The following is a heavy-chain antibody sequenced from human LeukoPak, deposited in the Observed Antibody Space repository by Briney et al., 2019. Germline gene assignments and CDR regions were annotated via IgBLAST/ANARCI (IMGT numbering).Heavy chain of an antibody. V-gene: IGHV3-7*01. CDR3: ARDQGNCWFDP. CDR1: GFTFNNHW. CDR2: IKQDESEK. Sequence: GGSLRLSCAASGFTFNNHWMNWVRQAPGKGLEWVASIKQDESEKYYVDSVRGRFTISRDNAKKLLYLQMNSLRAEDTAVYYCARDQGNCWFDPWGQGILVNVSS. J-gene: IGHJ5*01.